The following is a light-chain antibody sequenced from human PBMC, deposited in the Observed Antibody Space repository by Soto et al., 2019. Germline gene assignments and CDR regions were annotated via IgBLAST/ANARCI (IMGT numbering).Light chain of an antibody. CDR2: GAS. CDR3: HQYGRSPRGT. CDR1: QSVANNY. Sequence: EIVLTQSPATLSLSPGERATLSCRASQSVANNYLAWYQQKPGQAPRLLIYGASSRATGIPDRFSGSGSGTDFTLTISRLEPEDFAMYYCHQYGRSPRGTFGQGTKVDI. J-gene: IGKJ1*01. V-gene: IGKV3-20*01.